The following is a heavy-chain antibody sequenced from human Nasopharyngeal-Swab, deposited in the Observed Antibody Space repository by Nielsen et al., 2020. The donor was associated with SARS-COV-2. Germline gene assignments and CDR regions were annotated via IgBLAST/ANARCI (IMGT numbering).Heavy chain of an antibody. J-gene: IGHJ6*02. CDR3: AGEHPAEYALDV. Sequence: GGSLRLSCAVSGFSGYDMNWVRQAPGKGLEWLSYISGSSGTIYYADSVKGRFTISRDNAKKSLFLQMNSLRAEDTAVYYCAGEHPAEYALDVWGLGTTVTVS. CDR1: GFSGYD. V-gene: IGHV3-48*04. CDR2: ISGSSGTI.